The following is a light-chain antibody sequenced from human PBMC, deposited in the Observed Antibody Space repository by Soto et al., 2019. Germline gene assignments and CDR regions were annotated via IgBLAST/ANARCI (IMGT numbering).Light chain of an antibody. CDR1: RSEVGGYKH. J-gene: IGLJ1*01. Sequence: QSVLTKPASVSGSPGQSISISCTGTRSEVGGYKHVSWYQQHPGKVPRLIIFDVSSRPSGVSHRFSGSKSGDTASLTISGLQAEDEADYYCSSYTSVNLYVFGTGTKVTVL. CDR3: SSYTSVNLYV. V-gene: IGLV2-14*03. CDR2: DVS.